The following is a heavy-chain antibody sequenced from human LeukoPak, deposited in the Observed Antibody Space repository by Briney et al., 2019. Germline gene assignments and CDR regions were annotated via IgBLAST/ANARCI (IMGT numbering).Heavy chain of an antibody. CDR3: ARDRSYGNYLN. D-gene: IGHD4-11*01. J-gene: IGHJ4*02. Sequence: PGGSLRLSCAASGFTVSSNYMSWVRQAPGKGLEWVSVIYSGGSTYYADSVKGRFTISRDNSKNTLYLQMNSLRAEDTAVYYCARDRSYGNYLNWGQGTLVTVSP. CDR2: IYSGGST. V-gene: IGHV3-53*01. CDR1: GFTVSSNY.